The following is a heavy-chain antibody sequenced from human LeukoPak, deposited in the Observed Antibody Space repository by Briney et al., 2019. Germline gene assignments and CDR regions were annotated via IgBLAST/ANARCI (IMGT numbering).Heavy chain of an antibody. CDR3: ARSARWELRENDAFDI. Sequence: ASVKVSCKASGYTFTGYYIHWVRQAPGQAPEWMGCMDPITGDTTYTQKFRGRVTMTRDTSISTAYMELSGLRSDDTAVYYCARSARWELRENDAFDIWGQGTMVTVSS. J-gene: IGHJ3*02. CDR2: MDPITGDT. V-gene: IGHV1-2*02. CDR1: GYTFTGYY. D-gene: IGHD1-26*01.